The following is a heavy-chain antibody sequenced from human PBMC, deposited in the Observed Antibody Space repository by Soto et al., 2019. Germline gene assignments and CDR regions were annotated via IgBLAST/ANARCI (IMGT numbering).Heavy chain of an antibody. V-gene: IGHV4-4*07. CDR2: IYTSGST. J-gene: IGHJ4*02. D-gene: IGHD6-6*01. CDR3: ERGMEQLALDY. CDR1: GGSISSYY. Sequence: QVQLQESGPGLVKTSETLSLTCTVSGGSISSYYWSWIRQPAGKGLEWIGRIYTSGSTNYNPSLKSRVTMTVDTSKQQFSLKLSAVTAADTAVYYGERGMEQLALDYWGQGTLVTVSS.